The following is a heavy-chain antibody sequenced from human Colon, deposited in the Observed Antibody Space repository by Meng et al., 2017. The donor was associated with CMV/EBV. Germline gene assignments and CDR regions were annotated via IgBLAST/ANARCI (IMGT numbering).Heavy chain of an antibody. CDR2: IIPILGLT. Sequence: SVKVSCKASGGSFVTYSLTWMRQAPGQGFEWMGRIIPILGLTHLSQKFRDRVTITANISTTTAYMELTRLTSQGTAVYFCASDKLTRLTSYPFCNFYGMDIWGQGTTVTVSS. D-gene: IGHD3-9*01. V-gene: IGHV1-69*02. CDR3: ASDKLTRLTSYPFCNFYGMDI. CDR1: GGSFVTYS. J-gene: IGHJ6*02.